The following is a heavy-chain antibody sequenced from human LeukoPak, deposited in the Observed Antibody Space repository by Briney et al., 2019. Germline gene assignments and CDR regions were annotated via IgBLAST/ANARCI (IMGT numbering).Heavy chain of an antibody. CDR2: ISSSSSTI. CDR3: AKDVGGPLADAFDI. V-gene: IGHV3-48*01. J-gene: IGHJ3*02. CDR1: GFTFSNYA. D-gene: IGHD2-15*01. Sequence: GGSLRLSCAASGFTFSNYAMHWVRQAPGKGLEWVSYISSSSSTIYYADSVKGRFTISRDNAKNSLYLQMNSLRAEDMALYYCAKDVGGPLADAFDIWGQGTMVTVSS.